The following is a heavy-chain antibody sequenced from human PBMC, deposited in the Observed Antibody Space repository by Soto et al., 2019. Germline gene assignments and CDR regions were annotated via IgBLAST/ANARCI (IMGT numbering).Heavy chain of an antibody. CDR3: ASDSFFVVVPPFDF. D-gene: IGHD3-16*02. CDR2: INPNSGGT. V-gene: IGHV1-2*02. CDR1: GYTFTGYY. Sequence: ASVKVSCKASGYTFTGYYMHWVRQAPGQGLEWMGWINPNSGGTNYAQKFQGRVTMTRDTSISTAYMELSRLRSDDTAVYYCASDSFFVVVPPFDFWAQRTLVTVSS. J-gene: IGHJ4*02.